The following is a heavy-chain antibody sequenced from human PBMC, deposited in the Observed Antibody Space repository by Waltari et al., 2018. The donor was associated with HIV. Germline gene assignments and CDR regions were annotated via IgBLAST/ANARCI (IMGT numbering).Heavy chain of an antibody. CDR2: ILKDNE. CDR1: GFTFSSNG. CDR3: ANTAGGTMGD. D-gene: IGHD1-26*01. Sequence: QVQLVESGGGVVQPGGSLGLSCVGSGFTFSSNGMHWVRQVPGKGLEWVAFILKDNEHYADSVRGRFTISRDNPENTLYLQMNSLRTEDTAVYYCANTAGGTMGDWGQGTLVTVSS. V-gene: IGHV3-30*02. J-gene: IGHJ4*02.